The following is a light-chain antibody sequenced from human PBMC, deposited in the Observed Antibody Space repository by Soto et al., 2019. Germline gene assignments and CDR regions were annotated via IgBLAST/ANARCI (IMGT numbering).Light chain of an antibody. CDR2: WAS. CDR1: QSVSYSSNNKNY. CDR3: QQYYSTWT. J-gene: IGKJ1*01. V-gene: IGKV4-1*01. Sequence: DIVMTQSPDSLAVSLGERATINCKSSQSVSYSSNNKNYLAWYQQKPGQPPNLLIYWASTRESGVPDRFSGSGSGSDFTLTINSLQAEDVAVYYCQQYYSTWTFGQGTKVDIK.